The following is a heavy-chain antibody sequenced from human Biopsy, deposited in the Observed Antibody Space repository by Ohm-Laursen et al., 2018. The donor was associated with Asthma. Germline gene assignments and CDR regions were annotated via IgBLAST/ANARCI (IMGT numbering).Heavy chain of an antibody. D-gene: IGHD5-18*01. CDR3: ARIAICTKTACGPYDIYEMGV. J-gene: IGHJ6*02. CDR1: GFTFGNFW. Sequence: SLRLSRTAPGFTFGNFWMSWGRQTPGKGLEWVATINGDGSQKSYVDSVTGRFTISRDNSKNSLHLEMNSLRAEDTAIYYCARIAICTKTACGPYDIYEMGVWGQGTTVTVSS. CDR2: INGDGSQK. V-gene: IGHV3-7*03.